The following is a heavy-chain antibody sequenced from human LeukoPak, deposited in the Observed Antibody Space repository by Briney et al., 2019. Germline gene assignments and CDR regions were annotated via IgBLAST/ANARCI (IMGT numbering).Heavy chain of an antibody. CDR3: ARESDGYEIDY. Sequence: SETLSLTCTVSGGSISSSFYYWSWIRQPPGKGLEWIGYIYYSGSTNYNPSLKSRVTISVDTSKNQFSLKLSSVTAADTAVYYCARESDGYEIDYWGQGTLVTVSS. CDR1: GGSISSSFYY. V-gene: IGHV4-61*01. CDR2: IYYSGST. J-gene: IGHJ4*02. D-gene: IGHD5-12*01.